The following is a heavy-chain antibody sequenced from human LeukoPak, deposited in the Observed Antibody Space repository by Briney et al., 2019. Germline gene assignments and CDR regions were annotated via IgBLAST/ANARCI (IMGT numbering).Heavy chain of an antibody. D-gene: IGHD2-8*02. CDR2: VIPFFGSP. J-gene: IGHJ4*02. CDR1: GGTFRAYA. Sequence: SVKVSCKASGGTFRAYAITWLRQAPGQGLEWIGGVIPFFGSPNYAQKFQGRVTITTDESTSTPYMELSSLRSDDTAVNYCARSTTLVATGDYWGQGTLVSISS. CDR3: ARSTTLVATGDY. V-gene: IGHV1-69*05.